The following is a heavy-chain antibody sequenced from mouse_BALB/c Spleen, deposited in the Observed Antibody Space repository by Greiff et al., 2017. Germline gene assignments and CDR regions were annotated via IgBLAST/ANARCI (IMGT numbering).Heavy chain of an antibody. CDR2: ISNGGGST. CDR1: GFTFSSYT. V-gene: IGHV5-12-2*01. Sequence: EVKLMESGGGLVQPGGSLKLSCAASGFTFSSYTMSWVRQTPEKRLEWVAYISNGGGSTYYPDTVKGRFTISRDNAKNTLYLQMSSLKSEDTAMYYCARRGDYGNPYAMDYWGQGTSVTVSS. CDR3: ARRGDYGNPYAMDY. J-gene: IGHJ4*01. D-gene: IGHD2-1*01.